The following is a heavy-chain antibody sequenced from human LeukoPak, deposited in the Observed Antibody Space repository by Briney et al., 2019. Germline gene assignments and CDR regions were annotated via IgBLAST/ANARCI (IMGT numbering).Heavy chain of an antibody. J-gene: IGHJ6*02. D-gene: IGHD3-10*01. CDR3: AKDSYYGSSNPGDV. CDR2: ISGSGGST. CDR1: GFTFSTYA. Sequence: PGVSLRLSCAASGFTFSTYAMSWVRQAPGKGLEWVSAISGSGGSTYYADSVKGRFTISRDNSKNTLYLQMNSLRAEDAAVYYCAKDSYYGSSNPGDVWGQGTTVTVSS. V-gene: IGHV3-23*01.